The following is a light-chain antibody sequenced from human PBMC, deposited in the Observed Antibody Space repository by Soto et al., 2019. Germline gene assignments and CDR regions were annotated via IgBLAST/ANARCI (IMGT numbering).Light chain of an antibody. CDR2: GVS. Sequence: EIVLTQSPGTLSLSPGERATLSCRASQSVSNSYLAWYQQKPGQAPRLLIYGVSSRATGIPDRFSGSGSGTDFTLTISRLEPEDFAVYYCHQYGSSPYTFGPGTKLEI. CDR3: HQYGSSPYT. J-gene: IGKJ2*01. V-gene: IGKV3-20*01. CDR1: QSVSNSY.